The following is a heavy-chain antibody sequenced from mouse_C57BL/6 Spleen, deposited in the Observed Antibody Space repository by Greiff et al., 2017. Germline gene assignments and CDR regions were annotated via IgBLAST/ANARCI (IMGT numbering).Heavy chain of an antibody. J-gene: IGHJ1*03. D-gene: IGHD2-5*01. CDR1: GYSITSGYY. V-gene: IGHV3-6*01. CDR3: ARSYNNYWYFDV. CDR2: ISYDGSN. Sequence: EVKLLESGPGLVKPSQSLSLTCSVTGYSITSGYYWNWIRQFPGNKLEWMGYISYDGSNNYNTSLKNRISITRDTSKNQFFLKLNSVTTEYTAIYYCARSYNNYWYFDVRGTATTVTLAS.